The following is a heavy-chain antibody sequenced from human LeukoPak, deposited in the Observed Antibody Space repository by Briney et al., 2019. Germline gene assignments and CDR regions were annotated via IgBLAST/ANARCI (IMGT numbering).Heavy chain of an antibody. V-gene: IGHV3-30*04. CDR3: AATYCSRTSCEPFHY. CDR2: ISYDGSDK. D-gene: IGHD2-2*01. Sequence: GGSLRLSCAASGLTFSSYGMHWGRPAPGKGLEWVAVISYDGSDKYYADSVKGRFTISRDNSKKTLYVQVNSLRTEDTAVYYCAATYCSRTSCEPFHYWGQGTLVTVSS. CDR1: GLTFSSYG. J-gene: IGHJ4*02.